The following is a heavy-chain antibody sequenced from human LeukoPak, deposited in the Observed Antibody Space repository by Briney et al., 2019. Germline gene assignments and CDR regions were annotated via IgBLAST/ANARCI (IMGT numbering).Heavy chain of an antibody. CDR3: ARERGYCGGDCYPSPDRAFDI. D-gene: IGHD2-21*02. V-gene: IGHV3-30*14. CDR2: ISYDGSNK. Sequence: GSLRLSCAASGFTFSNFAMHWVRQAPGKGLEWVAVISYDGSNKYYADSVKGRFTISRDNSKNTLYLQMNSLRAEDTAVYYCARERGYCGGDCYPSPDRAFDIWGQGTMVTVSS. J-gene: IGHJ3*02. CDR1: GFTFSNFA.